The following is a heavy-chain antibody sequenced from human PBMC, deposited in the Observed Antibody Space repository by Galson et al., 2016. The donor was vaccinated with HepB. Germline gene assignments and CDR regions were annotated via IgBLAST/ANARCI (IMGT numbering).Heavy chain of an antibody. Sequence: SLRLSCAASGFPFSIYAMNWFRQAPGKGLEWVSTIATAINAENTHYADSVNGRFTISRDDSNSILYVQMSSLRAEDTGVYYCAKDYDSSGHYEGDWGQGTLVTVSS. CDR2: IATAINAENT. CDR1: GFPFSIYA. D-gene: IGHD3-22*01. CDR3: AKDYDSSGHYEGD. J-gene: IGHJ4*02. V-gene: IGHV3-23*01.